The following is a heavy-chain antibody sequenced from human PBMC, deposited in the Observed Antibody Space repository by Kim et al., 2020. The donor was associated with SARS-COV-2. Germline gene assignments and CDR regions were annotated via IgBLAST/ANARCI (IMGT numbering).Heavy chain of an antibody. J-gene: IGHJ4*02. CDR2: ISGSGGST. CDR1: GFTFSSYA. CDR3: AKDFHWGPIAVAGTIRGPKIDY. D-gene: IGHD6-19*01. Sequence: GGSLRLSCAASGFTFSSYAMSWVRQAPGKGLEWVSAISGSGGSTYYADSVKGRFTISRDNSKNTLYLQMNSLRAEDTAVYYCAKDFHWGPIAVAGTIRGPKIDYWGQGTLVTVSS. V-gene: IGHV3-23*01.